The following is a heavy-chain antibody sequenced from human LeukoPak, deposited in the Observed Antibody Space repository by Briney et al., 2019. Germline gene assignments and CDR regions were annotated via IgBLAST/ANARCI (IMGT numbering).Heavy chain of an antibody. CDR2: IYHSGST. Sequence: SETLSLTCTVSGYSISSGYYWGWIRQPPGKGLEWTGSIYHSGSTYYNPSLKSRVTISVDTSKNQFSLKLSSVTAADTAVYYCARSRRSSGWYGALDYWGQGTLVTVSS. J-gene: IGHJ4*02. CDR3: ARSRRSSGWYGALDY. CDR1: GYSISSGYY. D-gene: IGHD6-19*01. V-gene: IGHV4-38-2*02.